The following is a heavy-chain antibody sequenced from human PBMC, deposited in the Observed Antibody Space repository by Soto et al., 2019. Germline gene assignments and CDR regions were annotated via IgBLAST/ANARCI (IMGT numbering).Heavy chain of an antibody. Sequence: GGSLRLSCAASGFTFSSYAMSWVRQAPGKGLEWVSAISGSGGSTYYADSVKGRFTISRDNSKNTLYQQMNSLRAEDTAVYYCAKSLDSTLSRVVDYWGQGTLVTVSS. CDR1: GFTFSSYA. V-gene: IGHV3-23*01. D-gene: IGHD1-1*01. CDR3: AKSLDSTLSRVVDY. CDR2: ISGSGGST. J-gene: IGHJ4*02.